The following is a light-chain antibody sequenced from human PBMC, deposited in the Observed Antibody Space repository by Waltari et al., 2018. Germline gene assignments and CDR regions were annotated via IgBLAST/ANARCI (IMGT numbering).Light chain of an antibody. CDR3: LQHNTYPWT. V-gene: IGKV1-17*01. Sequence: DIQMNQSPSPLSASVGDRVTFTCRASQGIRNDLGWYQQKPGKPPKRLIYTASTLQSGVPARFSGTGSGTEFTLTISSLQPEDFATYYCLQHNTYPWTFGQGTKVEIK. CDR2: TAS. J-gene: IGKJ1*01. CDR1: QGIRND.